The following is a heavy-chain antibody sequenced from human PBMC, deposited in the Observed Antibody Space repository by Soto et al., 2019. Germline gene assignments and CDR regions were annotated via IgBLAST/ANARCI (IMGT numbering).Heavy chain of an antibody. CDR2: ISGSGTGT. CDR3: AKERTGSNHSYGMDV. D-gene: IGHD1-26*01. Sequence: EGQLVESGGGLVQPGGSLRLSCEGSGFTFSSYALSWVRLRPGRGLEWVAWISGSGTGTNSADSVKGRFTITRDNSKTTVYLQMSSLTVEDTAVYYCAKERTGSNHSYGMDVWGQGTAVTVSS. CDR1: GFTFSSYA. J-gene: IGHJ6*02. V-gene: IGHV3-23*04.